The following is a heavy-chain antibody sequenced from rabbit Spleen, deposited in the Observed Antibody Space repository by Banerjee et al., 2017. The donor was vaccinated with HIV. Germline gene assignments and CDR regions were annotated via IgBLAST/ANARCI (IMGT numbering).Heavy chain of an antibody. CDR2: IDTGSSGFT. D-gene: IGHD1-1*01. CDR1: GFSFNSGDD. J-gene: IGHJ6*01. CDR3: ARDTSSSFSSYGMDL. Sequence: QSLGESGGGLVKPGASLTLTCKASGFSFNSGDDMCWVRQAPGKGLEWIACIDTGSSGFTYFASWAKGRFTISKTSSTTVTLQMTSLTAADTATYFCARDTSSSFSSYGMDLWGPGTLVTVS. V-gene: IGHV1S40*01.